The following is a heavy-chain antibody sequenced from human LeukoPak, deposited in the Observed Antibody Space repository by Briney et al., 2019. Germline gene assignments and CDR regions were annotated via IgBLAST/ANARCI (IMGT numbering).Heavy chain of an antibody. CDR3: ARDRNNWNYWVWFDP. V-gene: IGHV3-30*03. J-gene: IGHJ5*02. CDR1: GFSLSRFG. CDR2: MSSDGSNE. Sequence: PGGSLRLSCAASGFSLSRFGMHWVRQAPGKGLEWVAVMSSDGSNEFYADSMKGRFSISRDNSKNTLYLQMNSLRAEDTAVYYCARDRNNWNYWVWFDPWGQGTLVTVSS. D-gene: IGHD1-7*01.